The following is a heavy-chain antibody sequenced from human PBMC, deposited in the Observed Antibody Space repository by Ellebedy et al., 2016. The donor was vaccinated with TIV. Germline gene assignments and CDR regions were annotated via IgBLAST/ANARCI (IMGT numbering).Heavy chain of an antibody. Sequence: GESLKISCAASGFTFTSFAMSWVRQAPGKGLEWVSTVGGAGNRAYYADSVKGRFTISRDIPKNTVNLQMDSLSAEDTAVYYCVKGGYREIYYHSTAYDRWGQGTLVTVSS. J-gene: IGHJ5*02. CDR1: GFTFTSFA. V-gene: IGHV3-23*01. CDR3: VKGGYREIYYHSTAYDR. CDR2: VGGAGNRA. D-gene: IGHD3-22*01.